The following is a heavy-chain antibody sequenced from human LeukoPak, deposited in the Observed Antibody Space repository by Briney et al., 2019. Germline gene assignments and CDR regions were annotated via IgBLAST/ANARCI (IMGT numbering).Heavy chain of an antibody. Sequence: ASVKVSCKASGGTFSSYAISWVRQAPGQGLEWMGRIIPIFGTANYAQKFQGRVTITTDESTSTAYMELSSLRSEDTAVYYCARDNSHVRFGDNWFDPWGQGTLVTVSS. J-gene: IGHJ5*02. CDR2: IIPIFGTA. D-gene: IGHD3-10*01. V-gene: IGHV1-69*05. CDR3: ARDNSHVRFGDNWFDP. CDR1: GGTFSSYA.